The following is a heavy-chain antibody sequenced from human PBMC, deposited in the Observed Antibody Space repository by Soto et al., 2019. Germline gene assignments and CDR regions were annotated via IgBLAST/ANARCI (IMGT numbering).Heavy chain of an antibody. CDR2: IYWDDDK. CDR3: AHRQEWLRLGYLDY. V-gene: IGHV2-5*02. J-gene: IGHJ4*02. D-gene: IGHD5-12*01. CDR1: GFSLSTSGVG. Sequence: QITLKESGPTLVKPTQTLTLTCTFSGFSLSTSGVGVGWIRQPPGKALEWLALIYWDDDKRYSPSLKSRLTITKDTFKNQVVLTMTNMYPVDTATYYCAHRQEWLRLGYLDYWGQGTLVTVSS.